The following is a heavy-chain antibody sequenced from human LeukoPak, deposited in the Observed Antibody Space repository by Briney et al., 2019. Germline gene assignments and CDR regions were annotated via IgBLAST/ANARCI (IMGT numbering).Heavy chain of an antibody. CDR1: GYTFTGYY. Sequence: ASVKVSCKASGYTFTGYYIHWVRQAPGQGLEWMGWINPHSGGTNYAQKFQGRVTMTRDTSISTAYMELSRLRSDDTAVYYCATPSNYGSGSYYYYYYMDVWGKGTTVTVSS. CDR3: ATPSNYGSGSYYYYYYMDV. V-gene: IGHV1-2*02. J-gene: IGHJ6*03. D-gene: IGHD3-10*01. CDR2: INPHSGGT.